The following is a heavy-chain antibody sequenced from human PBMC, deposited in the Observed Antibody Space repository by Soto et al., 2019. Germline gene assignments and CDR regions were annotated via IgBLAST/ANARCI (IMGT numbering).Heavy chain of an antibody. CDR2: IYYSGFT. CDR3: ATDFGDYGF. Sequence: QLQLRESGPGLVKPSETLSLTCSVYGGSISSNSYYWAWIRQTPGKGLEWIANIYYSGFTSYNPPLRSRVTISIDTFTTKFSLKLSAVTAADTAVYYCATDFGDYGFWGQGTLVTVSS. J-gene: IGHJ4*02. V-gene: IGHV4-39*01. CDR1: GGSISSNSYY. D-gene: IGHD4-17*01.